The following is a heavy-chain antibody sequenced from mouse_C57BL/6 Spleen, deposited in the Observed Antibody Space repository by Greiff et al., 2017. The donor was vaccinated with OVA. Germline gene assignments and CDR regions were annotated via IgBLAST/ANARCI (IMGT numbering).Heavy chain of an antibody. V-gene: IGHV1-26*01. CDR3: ARGRRPYYFDY. CDR1: GYTFTDYY. CDR2: INPNNGGT. Sequence: EVQLQQSGPELVKPGASVKISCKASGYTFTDYYMNWVKQSHGKSLEWIGDINPNNGGTSYNQKFKGKATLTVDKSSSTAYMELRSLTSEDSAVYYCARGRRPYYFDYWGQGTTLTVSS. J-gene: IGHJ2*01. D-gene: IGHD1-2*01.